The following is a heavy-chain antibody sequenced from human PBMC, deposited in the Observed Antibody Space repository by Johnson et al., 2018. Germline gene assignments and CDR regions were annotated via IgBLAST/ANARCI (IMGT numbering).Heavy chain of an antibody. J-gene: IGHJ3*01. CDR2: IIWNSGTI. V-gene: IGHV3-9*01. CDR1: GFTFDDCA. CDR3: ENGGLGSSGYYHYSFDL. Sequence: EVQLLESGGGLVQPGRSLRLSCAASGFTFDDCALHWVWQRPGKGLEWVSGIIWNSGTIDYADSVKGRFIISRDNTKNSLYLQMNSLGPEDTALYYCENGGLGSSGYYHYSFDLWGQGTMVTVPS. D-gene: IGHD3-22*01.